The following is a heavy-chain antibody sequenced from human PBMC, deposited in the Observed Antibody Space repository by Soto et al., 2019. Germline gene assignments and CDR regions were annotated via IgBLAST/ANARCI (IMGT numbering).Heavy chain of an antibody. J-gene: IGHJ4*02. Sequence: QVQLVQSGAEVKKPGSSVKVSCKASGGTFSSYAISWVRQAPGQGLEWTGGIIPIFGTANYAQKFQGRVTITADESTSSAYMELSSLRSEDTAVYYCARTYYYDSSGGFDYWGQGTLVTVSS. V-gene: IGHV1-69*01. CDR3: ARTYYYDSSGGFDY. D-gene: IGHD3-22*01. CDR2: IIPIFGTA. CDR1: GGTFSSYA.